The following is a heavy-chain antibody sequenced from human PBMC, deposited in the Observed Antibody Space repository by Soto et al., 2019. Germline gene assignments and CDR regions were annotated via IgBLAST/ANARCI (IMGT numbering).Heavy chain of an antibody. V-gene: IGHV1-18*01. CDR3: ARARRYCGGDCYLDY. CDR2: ISAYNGNT. D-gene: IGHD2-21*02. J-gene: IGHJ4*02. CDR1: GYTFTSYG. Sequence: ASVKVSCKASGYTFTSYGISWVRQAPGQGLEWMGWISAYNGNTNYAQKLQGRVTMTTDTSTSTAYMELRSLRSDDTAVYYCARARRYCGGDCYLDYWGQGTLVTVSS.